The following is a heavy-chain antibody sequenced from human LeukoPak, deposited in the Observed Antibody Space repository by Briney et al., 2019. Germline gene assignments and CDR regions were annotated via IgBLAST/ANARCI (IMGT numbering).Heavy chain of an antibody. CDR3: ARDALHYYGSGRYGMDV. CDR1: GFTFNSYA. V-gene: IGHV3-30-3*01. J-gene: IGHJ6*02. CDR2: ISYDGSNK. D-gene: IGHD3-10*01. Sequence: GGSLRLSCAASGFTFNSYAMHWVRQAPGKGLEWVAVISYDGSNKYYADSVKGRFTISRDNSKNTLYLQMNSLRAEDTAVYYCARDALHYYGSGRYGMDVWGQGTTVTVSS.